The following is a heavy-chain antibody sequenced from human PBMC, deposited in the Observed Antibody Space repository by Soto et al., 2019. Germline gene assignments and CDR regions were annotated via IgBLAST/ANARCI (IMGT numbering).Heavy chain of an antibody. D-gene: IGHD1-20*01. CDR3: ATGTTYKIDH. Sequence: GGSLRLSCAASGFPFSSYGMHWVRQAPGKGLEWVAVIWYDGSKTYYADSVKGRFTISRDDSKNTLYLEMNSLTVEDTAVYYCATGTTYKIDHWGQGTLVTVSS. CDR1: GFPFSSYG. V-gene: IGHV3-33*01. CDR2: IWYDGSKT. J-gene: IGHJ4*02.